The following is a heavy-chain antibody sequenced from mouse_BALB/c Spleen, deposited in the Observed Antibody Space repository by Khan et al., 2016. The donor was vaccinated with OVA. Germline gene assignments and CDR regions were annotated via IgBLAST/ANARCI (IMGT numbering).Heavy chain of an antibody. Sequence: EVELVESGGGLVKTGGSLKLSCSASGFTFSTYAMSWVRQTPEKRLECVATISTGGNYTFYPDSVQGRFTISRDNAKNTLYLQMSSLSPEDTATYNCARSLVYYHTLDYWGQGTSVTVSS. CDR3: ARSLVYYHTLDY. D-gene: IGHD2-2*01. CDR2: ISTGGNYT. V-gene: IGHV5-9-3*01. CDR1: GFTFSTYA. J-gene: IGHJ4*01.